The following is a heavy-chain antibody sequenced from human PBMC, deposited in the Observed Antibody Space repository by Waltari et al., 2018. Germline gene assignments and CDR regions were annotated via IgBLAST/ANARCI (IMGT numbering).Heavy chain of an antibody. CDR1: GYTFTGYS. J-gene: IGHJ6*02. D-gene: IGHD3-10*01. Sequence: QVQLVQSGAEVKKPGASVKVSCKASGYTFTGYSMHWVRQAPGQGLEWMGWINPNSGGTNYAQKFQGRVTMTRDTSISTAYMELSRLRSDDTAVYYCARDVRLLWFGELSSGMDVWGQGTTVTVSS. CDR3: ARDVRLLWFGELSSGMDV. V-gene: IGHV1-2*02. CDR2: INPNSGGT.